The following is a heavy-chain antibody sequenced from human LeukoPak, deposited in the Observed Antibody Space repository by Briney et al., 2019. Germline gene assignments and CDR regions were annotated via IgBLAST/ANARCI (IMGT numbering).Heavy chain of an antibody. CDR1: GYTFTGYY. V-gene: IGHV1-2*02. Sequence: GASVKVSRKASGYTFTGYYMLWVRQAPGQGLEWMGWINPNNGDTHYAQKFQGTVTMIRDTSMSTAYMELRSLRSDDTAVDYCAEGVAGVYFYYYMDVWGKGTTVTVSS. CDR2: INPNNGDT. CDR3: AEGVAGVYFYYYMDV. D-gene: IGHD1-14*01. J-gene: IGHJ6*03.